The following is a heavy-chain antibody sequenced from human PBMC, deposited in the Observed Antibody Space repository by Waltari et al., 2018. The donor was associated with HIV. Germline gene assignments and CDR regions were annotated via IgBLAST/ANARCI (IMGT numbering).Heavy chain of an antibody. D-gene: IGHD6-13*01. V-gene: IGHV4-59*01. Sequence: QVQLQESGPGLVKPSETLSLTCTVSGGSISSYYWSWIRQPPGKGLEWIGYIYYSCSTNSNPSLKRRVTIAVDTSKNQFSLKLSSVTAADTAVYYCARGGKAHGMGYYYDYGMDVWGQGTTVTVSS. CDR1: GGSISSYY. CDR3: ARGGKAHGMGYYYDYGMDV. CDR2: IYYSCST. J-gene: IGHJ6*02.